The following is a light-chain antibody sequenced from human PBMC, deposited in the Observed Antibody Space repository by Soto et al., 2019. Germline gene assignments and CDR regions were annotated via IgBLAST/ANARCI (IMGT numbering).Light chain of an antibody. V-gene: IGLV2-14*03. J-gene: IGLJ1*01. CDR3: SSYSDSDTKV. Sequence: QSALAQPASVSVSPGQSITISCGGTSSDVGAYIYVSWYQQFPGKAPKLIIYEVNNRPSGVSDRFSGSKSDTTAYLTISGLQAEDEADYYCSSYSDSDTKVFGTGTKVTV. CDR1: SSDVGAYIY. CDR2: EVN.